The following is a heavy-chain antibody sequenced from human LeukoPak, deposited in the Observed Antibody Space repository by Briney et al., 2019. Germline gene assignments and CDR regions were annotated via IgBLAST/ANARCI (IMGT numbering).Heavy chain of an antibody. CDR3: ARLPYSHYSDSSGYFDH. V-gene: IGHV4-39*01. Sequence: SETLPLTCTVSGGPISSSYCWGWIRQTPGKGLEWIGSTHYSGSTYYNPSLKSRVTISVDTSRNQFSLKLRSVTAADTAVYYCARLPYSHYSDSSGYFDHWGQGTLFTVSS. CDR2: THYSGST. CDR1: GGPISSSYC. D-gene: IGHD3-22*01. J-gene: IGHJ4*02.